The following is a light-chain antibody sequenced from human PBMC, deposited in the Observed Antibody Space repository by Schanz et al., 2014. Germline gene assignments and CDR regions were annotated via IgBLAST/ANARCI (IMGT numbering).Light chain of an antibody. V-gene: IGKV3-15*01. Sequence: EIVMTQSPATLSVSPGERATLSCRASQSVSRNLAWYQHKPGQAPRLLIYGASSRATGIPDRFSGSGSGTEFSLTISSLQSEDFAVYYCQQYSRWPLFGPGTKVDFK. J-gene: IGKJ3*01. CDR3: QQYSRWPL. CDR1: QSVSRN. CDR2: GAS.